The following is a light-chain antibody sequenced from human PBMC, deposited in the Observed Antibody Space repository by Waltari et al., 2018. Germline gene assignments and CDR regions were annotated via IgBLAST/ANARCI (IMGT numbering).Light chain of an antibody. Sequence: QSVLPQPPSMSGAPGQRVTISCTGCSSNIRAGHDVHRYQVFPGTAPKLLIDGNNNRPSGVPDRFSGSKSDTSASLAIGGLQAEDEADYYCQSFDIRLSGGVVFGGGTKVTVL. CDR2: GNN. V-gene: IGLV1-40*01. J-gene: IGLJ3*02. CDR1: SSNIRAGHD. CDR3: QSFDIRLSGGVV.